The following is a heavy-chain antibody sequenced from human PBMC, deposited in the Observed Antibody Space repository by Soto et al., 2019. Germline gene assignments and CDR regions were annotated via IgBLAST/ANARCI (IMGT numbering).Heavy chain of an antibody. D-gene: IGHD3-10*01. CDR3: AAELGFGKLSVV. J-gene: IGHJ6*02. Sequence: QVQVVQSGVEVRRPGSSVKVSCKASGDTFKNCVISWVRQAPGQGLEWMGGLIPLFGTTDFAQRFQGRLTITTDESTTTAYMELSRLSSEDTATYYCAAELGFGKLSVVWGQGTTVIVSS. V-gene: IGHV1-69*01. CDR2: LIPLFGTT. CDR1: GDTFKNCV.